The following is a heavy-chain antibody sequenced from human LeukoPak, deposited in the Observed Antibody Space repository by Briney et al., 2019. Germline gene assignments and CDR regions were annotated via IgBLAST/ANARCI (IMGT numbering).Heavy chain of an antibody. V-gene: IGHV4-38-2*02. Sequence: SETLSLTCTVSGYSLSSGYYRAWLRQPPGKGLEWIGEINHSGSTNYDPSLKSRVSISVDTSKNQFSLKLSSVTAADTAVYYCARLSTRGYYYYYYMDVWGKGTTVTVSS. CDR2: INHSGST. D-gene: IGHD2-2*01. J-gene: IGHJ6*03. CDR1: GYSLSSGYY. CDR3: ARLSTRGYYYYYYMDV.